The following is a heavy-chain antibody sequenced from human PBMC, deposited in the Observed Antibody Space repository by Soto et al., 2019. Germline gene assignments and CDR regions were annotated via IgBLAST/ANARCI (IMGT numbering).Heavy chain of an antibody. Sequence: SETLSLTWTVSGGSVSSGSYYWSWIRQPPGKRLEWIGYIYYSGSTNYNPSLKSRVTISVDTSKTQFSLKLSSVPAADTAVYYCARSLGYCSGGSCYHWFDPWGQGTLVTVSS. D-gene: IGHD2-15*01. CDR1: GGSVSSGSYY. CDR3: ARSLGYCSGGSCYHWFDP. V-gene: IGHV4-61*01. CDR2: IYYSGST. J-gene: IGHJ5*02.